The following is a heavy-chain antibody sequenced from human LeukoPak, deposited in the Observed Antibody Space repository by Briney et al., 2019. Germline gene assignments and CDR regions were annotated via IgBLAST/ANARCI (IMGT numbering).Heavy chain of an antibody. Sequence: PGESLKISCKGSGYSFTSYWIGCVRQIPGKGLEWMGIISPADSDTRYSPSFRGQVTISADTSISTAYLQWSSLKASDTAVYYCTRRVSPYYASTDDYWGRGTLVTVSS. D-gene: IGHD1-26*01. CDR1: GYSFTSYW. CDR3: TRRVSPYYASTDDY. V-gene: IGHV5-51*03. J-gene: IGHJ4*02. CDR2: ISPADSDT.